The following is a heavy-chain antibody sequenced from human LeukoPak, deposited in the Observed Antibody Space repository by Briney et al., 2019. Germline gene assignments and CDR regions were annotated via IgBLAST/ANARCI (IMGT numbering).Heavy chain of an antibody. J-gene: IGHJ4*02. D-gene: IGHD4-11*01. CDR3: AQEDYSNNYDY. Sequence: GGSLRLSCAASGFTFSKYWMHWVRQAPGKGLVWVSRIDSYGSSTFYADSVKGRFTISRDNAKNMLYLQMNSLRAEDTAVYYWAQEDYSNNYDYWGQGTLVTVSS. CDR1: GFTFSKYW. V-gene: IGHV3-74*01. CDR2: IDSYGSST.